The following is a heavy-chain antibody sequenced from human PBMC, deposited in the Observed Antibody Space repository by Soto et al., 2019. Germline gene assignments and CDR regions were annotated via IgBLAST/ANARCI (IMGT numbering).Heavy chain of an antibody. CDR2: IYYSGST. CDR3: ARTYSSGWYISKDAFDI. V-gene: IGHV4-59*01. D-gene: IGHD6-19*01. J-gene: IGHJ3*02. CDR1: GGSISSYY. Sequence: SETLSLTCTVSGGSISSYYWSWIRQPPGKGLEWIGYIYYSGSTNYNPSLKSRVTISVDTSKNQFSLKLSSVTAADTAVYYCARTYSSGWYISKDAFDIWGQGTMVTVSS.